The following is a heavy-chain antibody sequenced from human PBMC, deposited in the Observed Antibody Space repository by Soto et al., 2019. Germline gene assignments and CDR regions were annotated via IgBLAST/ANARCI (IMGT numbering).Heavy chain of an antibody. CDR2: ISGYNGNT. CDR1: GYTFTSYG. CDR3: ARTIPHSGSPTYY. D-gene: IGHD1-26*01. V-gene: IGHV1-18*04. Sequence: ASVKGSCKASGYTFTSYGMSWVRRAPGQGLEWMGWISGYNGNTNYAQKLQGRVTMTTDTSTSTAYMELRSLRSDDTAVYYCARTIPHSGSPTYYWGQGTLVTVSS. J-gene: IGHJ4*02.